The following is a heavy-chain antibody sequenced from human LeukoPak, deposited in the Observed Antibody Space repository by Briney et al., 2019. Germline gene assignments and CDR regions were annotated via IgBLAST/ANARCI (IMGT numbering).Heavy chain of an antibody. CDR3: AREEWDQKGP. V-gene: IGHV4-61*02. CDR1: GGSISSGSYY. CDR2: IYTGGST. D-gene: IGHD1-26*01. J-gene: IGHJ5*02. Sequence: PSQTLSLTCTVSGGSISSGSYYWSWIRQPAGKGLEWIGRIYTGGSTNYNPSLKSRVTISVDTSKNQFSLKLSSVTAADTAVYYCAREEWDQKGPWGQGTLVTVSS.